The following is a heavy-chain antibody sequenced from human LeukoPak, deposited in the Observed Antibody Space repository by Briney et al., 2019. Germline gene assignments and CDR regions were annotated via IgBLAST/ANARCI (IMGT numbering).Heavy chain of an antibody. V-gene: IGHV3-30-3*01. CDR1: GFTFSSYA. CDR3: AREPAAAIETHFDY. J-gene: IGHJ4*02. D-gene: IGHD2-2*01. Sequence: GGSLRLSCSVSGFTFSSYAMHWVRRAPGKGLEWVAVISYDGSNKYYADSVKGRFTISRDNSKNTLYLQMNSLRAEDTAVYYCAREPAAAIETHFDYWGQGTLVTVSS. CDR2: ISYDGSNK.